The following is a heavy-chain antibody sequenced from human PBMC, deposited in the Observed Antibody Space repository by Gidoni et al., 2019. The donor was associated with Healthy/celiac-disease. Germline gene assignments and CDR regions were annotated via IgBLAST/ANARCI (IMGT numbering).Heavy chain of an antibody. CDR3: AREVGATYWFDP. J-gene: IGHJ5*02. CDR1: GGSVSSGSYY. Sequence: QVQLQESGPGLVKPSETLSLTCTVSGGSVSSGSYYWSWIRQPPGKGLEWIGYIYYSGSTNYNPSLKSRVTISVDTSKNQFSLKLSSVTAADTAVYYCAREVGATYWFDPWGQGTLVTVSS. V-gene: IGHV4-61*01. D-gene: IGHD1-26*01. CDR2: IYYSGST.